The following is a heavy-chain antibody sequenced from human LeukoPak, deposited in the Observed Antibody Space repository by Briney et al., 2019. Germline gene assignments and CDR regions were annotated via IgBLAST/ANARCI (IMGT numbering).Heavy chain of an antibody. Sequence: SETLSLTCAVYSGSFSGYYWSWIRQPPGKGLEWIGEINHSGSTNYNPSLKSRVTISVDTSKNQFSLKLSSVTAADTAVYYCARGDGATPRRYYYYGMDVWGQGTTVTVSS. CDR3: ARGDGATPRRYYYYGMDV. CDR1: SGSFSGYY. CDR2: INHSGST. D-gene: IGHD5-12*01. J-gene: IGHJ6*02. V-gene: IGHV4-34*01.